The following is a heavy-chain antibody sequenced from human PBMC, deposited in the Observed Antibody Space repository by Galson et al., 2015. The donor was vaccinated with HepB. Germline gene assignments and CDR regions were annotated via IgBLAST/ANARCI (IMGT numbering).Heavy chain of an antibody. CDR3: ARDIGAVVAIVY. D-gene: IGHD3-22*01. J-gene: IGHJ4*02. CDR1: GFTFSSYA. Sequence: SLRLSCAASGFTFSSYAMSWVRQAPGKGLEWVSGISGNGGSTYYVDSVKGRFTISRDNSKNTLYLQMNRLRAEDTAVYYCARDIGAVVAIVYWGQGTLVTVSS. CDR2: ISGNGGST. V-gene: IGHV3-23*01.